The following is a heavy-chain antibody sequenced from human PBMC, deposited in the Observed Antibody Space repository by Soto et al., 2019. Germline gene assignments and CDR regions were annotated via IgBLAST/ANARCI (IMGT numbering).Heavy chain of an antibody. CDR3: ARGSNYDFSSGYFYGMDV. D-gene: IGHD3-3*01. CDR2: MNPNSGNT. Sequence: ASVKVSCKASGYTFTSYDINWVRQATGQGLEWMGWMNPNSGNTGYAQKFQGRVTMTRNTSISTAYMELSSLRSEDTAVYYCARGSNYDFSSGYFYGMDVWGQGTTVTVSS. J-gene: IGHJ6*02. CDR1: GYTFTSYD. V-gene: IGHV1-8*01.